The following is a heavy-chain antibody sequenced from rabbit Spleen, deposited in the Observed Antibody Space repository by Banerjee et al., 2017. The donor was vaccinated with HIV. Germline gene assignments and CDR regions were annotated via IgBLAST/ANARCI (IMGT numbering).Heavy chain of an antibody. CDR2: IDAGSSGFT. CDR3: AGDTGSSFSSYGMDL. J-gene: IGHJ6*01. V-gene: IGHV1S45*01. D-gene: IGHD8-1*01. Sequence: QEQLEESGGDLVKPGASLTLTCKASGVSFSGSSYMCWVRQAPGKGLEWVACIDAGSSGFTYFAGWVQGRFTISKTSSTTVTLQMTSLTAADTATYFCAGDTGSSFSSYGMDLWGQGTLVTVS. CDR1: GVSFSGSSY.